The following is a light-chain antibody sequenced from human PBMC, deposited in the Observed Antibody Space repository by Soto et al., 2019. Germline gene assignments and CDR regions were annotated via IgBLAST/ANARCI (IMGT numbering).Light chain of an antibody. CDR3: AAWDDSLNGPV. J-gene: IGLJ2*01. CDR2: SNN. CDR1: SSNIGSNT. Sequence: QSVLTQPPSASGTPGQRVTISCSGSSSNIGSNTVNWYQQLPGTAPKLLIYSNNRRPSGVPDRFSGSKSVTSASLAISGLQSEDEADYYCAAWDDSLNGPVFGGGTKVTVL. V-gene: IGLV1-44*01.